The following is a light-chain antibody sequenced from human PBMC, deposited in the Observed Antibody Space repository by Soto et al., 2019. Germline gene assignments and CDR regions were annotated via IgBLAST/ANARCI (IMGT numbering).Light chain of an antibody. Sequence: DIRLTQSPSSLSASVGDRVTITCRASQGVGTFLAWYQHKPGKAPKSLIKTASTLQSGVPSWFSGSGSGTDFTLTISSLQPEDFATYYCQQYSTYPRPFGQGTRVDLK. CDR2: TAS. V-gene: IGKV1D-16*01. CDR3: QQYSTYPRP. CDR1: QGVGTF. J-gene: IGKJ5*01.